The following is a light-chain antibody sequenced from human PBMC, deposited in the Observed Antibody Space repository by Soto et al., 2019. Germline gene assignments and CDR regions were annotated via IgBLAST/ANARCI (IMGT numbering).Light chain of an antibody. CDR2: EVS. CDR3: SSYAGSSTWV. V-gene: IGLV2-8*01. Sequence: QSAPTQPPSASGSPGQSATISCTGTSSDVGGYNYVSWYQQYPGKAPKLMIYEVSKRPSGVPDRFSGSKSGNTASLTVSGLQAEDEADYYCSSYAGSSTWVFGGGTHLTVL. CDR1: SSDVGGYNY. J-gene: IGLJ2*01.